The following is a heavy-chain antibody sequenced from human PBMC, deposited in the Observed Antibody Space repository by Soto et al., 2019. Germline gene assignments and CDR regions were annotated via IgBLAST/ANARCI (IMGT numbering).Heavy chain of an antibody. D-gene: IGHD1-1*01. V-gene: IGHV1-69*13. CDR2: IIPIFGTA. J-gene: IGHJ6*02. Sequence: GASVKVSCKASGGTFSSYAISWVRQAPGQGFEWMGGIIPIFGTANYAQKFQGRVTITADESTSTAYMELSSLRSEDTAVYYCAVQSAPKGIYYYYGMDVWGQGTTVTVSS. CDR1: GGTFSSYA. CDR3: AVQSAPKGIYYYYGMDV.